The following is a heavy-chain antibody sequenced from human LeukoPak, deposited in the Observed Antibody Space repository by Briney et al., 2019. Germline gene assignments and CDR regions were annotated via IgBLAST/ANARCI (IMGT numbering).Heavy chain of an antibody. J-gene: IGHJ3*02. Sequence: APVKVSCKASGYTFTGYYMHWVRQAPGQGLEWMGWINPNSGGTNYAQKFQGRVTMTRDTSISTAYMELSRLRSDDTAVYYCARGFDYYDSSGYSLDIWGQGTMVTVSS. V-gene: IGHV1-2*02. CDR2: INPNSGGT. D-gene: IGHD3-22*01. CDR1: GYTFTGYY. CDR3: ARGFDYYDSSGYSLDI.